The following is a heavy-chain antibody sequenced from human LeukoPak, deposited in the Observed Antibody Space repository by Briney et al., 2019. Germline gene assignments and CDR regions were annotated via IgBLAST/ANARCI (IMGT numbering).Heavy chain of an antibody. Sequence: SETLSLTCTVSGGSISSYYWSWIRQPPGKGLEWIGYIYYSGSTNYNPSLKSRVTISVDTSKNQSSLKLSSVTAADTAVYYCARTRGDAFDIWGQGTMVTVSS. CDR1: GGSISSYY. CDR2: IYYSGST. J-gene: IGHJ3*02. V-gene: IGHV4-59*13. CDR3: ARTRGDAFDI.